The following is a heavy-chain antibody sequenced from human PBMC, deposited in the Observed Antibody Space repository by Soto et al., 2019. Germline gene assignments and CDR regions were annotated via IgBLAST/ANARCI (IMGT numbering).Heavy chain of an antibody. CDR3: AKDATIFGVVHSKGMDV. V-gene: IGHV3-30*18. CDR1: GFTFSSYG. D-gene: IGHD3-3*01. J-gene: IGHJ6*02. CDR2: ISYDGSNK. Sequence: QVQLVESGGGVVQPGRTLRLSCAASGFTFSSYGMHWVRQAPGKGLEWVAVISYDGSNKYYADSVKGRFTISRDNSKNTLYLQRNSLRDEDTAVYYCAKDATIFGVVHSKGMDVGGQETTVTVSS.